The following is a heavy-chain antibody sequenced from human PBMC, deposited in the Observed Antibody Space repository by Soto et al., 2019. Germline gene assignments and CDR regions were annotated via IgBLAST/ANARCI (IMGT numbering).Heavy chain of an antibody. V-gene: IGHV1-69*06. J-gene: IGHJ4*02. CDR1: GGTFNTFA. CDR3: ARAAKRYFDY. Sequence: QVHLVQSGAEVKKPGSSFNVSCKVSGGTFNTFAVSWVRQAPGQGFEWLGGIIPILGPAFYAQKFQGRVTITADKSTSTAYLELTSLTSEDTAVYYSARAAKRYFDYWGQGTLVTVSS. CDR2: IIPILGPA.